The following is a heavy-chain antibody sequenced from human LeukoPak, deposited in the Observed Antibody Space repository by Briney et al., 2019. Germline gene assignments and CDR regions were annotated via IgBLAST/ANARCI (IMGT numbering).Heavy chain of an antibody. D-gene: IGHD5-18*01. J-gene: IGHJ4*02. Sequence: PSETLSLTCTVSGCSVSSSSYYWSWIPQPPGKGLDWNMFSYYSGSTNYNPSLKSRVTISVDTSKNQFSLKLSSVTAADTAVYYCARGPHIQLWSAFDYWGQGTLVTVSS. CDR1: GCSVSSSSYY. V-gene: IGHV4-61*01. CDR2: SYYSGST. CDR3: ARGPHIQLWSAFDY.